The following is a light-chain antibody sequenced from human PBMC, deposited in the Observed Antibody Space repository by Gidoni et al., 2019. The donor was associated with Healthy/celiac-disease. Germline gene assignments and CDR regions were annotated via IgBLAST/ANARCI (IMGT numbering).Light chain of an antibody. J-gene: IGKJ1*01. CDR1: QSISSW. V-gene: IGKV1-5*03. CDR3: QQYNSYSWT. CDR2: KAS. Sequence: DIQMTQSPSTLPAAVGARVTITCRASQSISSWVAWYQQKPGKAPKLLIYKASSLESGVPSRFSGSGSGTEFTLTISSLQPDDFATYYCQQYNSYSWTFGQGTKVEIK.